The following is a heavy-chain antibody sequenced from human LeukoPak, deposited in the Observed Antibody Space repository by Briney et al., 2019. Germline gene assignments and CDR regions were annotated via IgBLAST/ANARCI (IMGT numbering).Heavy chain of an antibody. D-gene: IGHD6-13*01. CDR1: GFTFSSYA. J-gene: IGHJ4*02. Sequence: GGSLRLSCAASGFTFSSYAMSWVRQAPGKGLEWVSAISGSGGSTYCADSVKGRFTISRDNSKNTLYLQMNSLRAEDAAVYYCAKEAAAGTFTSNDYWGQGTLVTVSS. V-gene: IGHV3-23*01. CDR2: ISGSGGST. CDR3: AKEAAAGTFTSNDY.